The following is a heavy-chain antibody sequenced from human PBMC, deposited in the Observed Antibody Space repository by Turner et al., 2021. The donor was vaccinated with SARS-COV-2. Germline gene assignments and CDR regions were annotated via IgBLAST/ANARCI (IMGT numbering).Heavy chain of an antibody. D-gene: IGHD6-19*01. J-gene: IGHJ4*02. CDR1: GGSISSYY. CDR3: ARQSSGRYLPYFDY. Sequence: QVQLQESGPGLVKPSETLSLTCTVSGGSISSYYWSWIRQPPGKGLEWIGYIYYSGSTNYNPSLKSRVTISVDTSKNQFSLKLSSVTAADTAVYYCARQSSGRYLPYFDYWGQGTLVTVSS. V-gene: IGHV4-59*08. CDR2: IYYSGST.